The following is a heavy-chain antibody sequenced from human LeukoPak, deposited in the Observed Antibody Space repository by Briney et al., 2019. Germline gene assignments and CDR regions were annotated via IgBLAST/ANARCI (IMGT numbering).Heavy chain of an antibody. J-gene: IGHJ3*01. Sequence: GGSLRLSCAASGFTFSSYSMNWVRQAPGKGLEWVSYISSSSSTIYYADSVKGRFTISRDNAKNSLYLQMNSLKTEDTAVYYCSRDGSHTDRSAFDVWGQGTKVTVSA. CDR1: GFTFSSYS. V-gene: IGHV3-48*01. D-gene: IGHD1-26*01. CDR3: SRDGSHTDRSAFDV. CDR2: ISSSSSTI.